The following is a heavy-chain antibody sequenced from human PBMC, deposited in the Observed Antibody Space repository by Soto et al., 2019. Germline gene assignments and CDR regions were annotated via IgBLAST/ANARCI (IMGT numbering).Heavy chain of an antibody. J-gene: IGHJ6*02. CDR2: ISGSGGST. V-gene: IGHV3-23*01. Sequence: GGSLRLSCAASGFTFSSCAMSWVRQAPGKGLEWVSAISGSGGSTYYADSVKGRFTISRDNSKNTLYLQMNSLRAEDTAVYYCAKGLPPRGYSYGYLPLEDYYGMDVWGQGTTVTVSS. CDR3: AKGLPPRGYSYGYLPLEDYYGMDV. D-gene: IGHD5-18*01. CDR1: GFTFSSCA.